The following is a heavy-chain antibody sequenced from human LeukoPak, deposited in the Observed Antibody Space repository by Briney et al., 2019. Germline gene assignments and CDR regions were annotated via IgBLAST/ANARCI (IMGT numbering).Heavy chain of an antibody. CDR2: IESKTDGGTT. V-gene: IGHV3-15*04. Sequence: GGSLRLSCAASGFTFSSHGMHWVRQAPGKGLEWVGRIESKTDGGTTDYAAPVKGRFTISRDDSTNTLYLQMNSLKSEDTAVYYCTTYGSGRKFDYWGQGILVTVSS. CDR1: GFTFSSHG. D-gene: IGHD3-10*01. CDR3: TTYGSGRKFDY. J-gene: IGHJ4*02.